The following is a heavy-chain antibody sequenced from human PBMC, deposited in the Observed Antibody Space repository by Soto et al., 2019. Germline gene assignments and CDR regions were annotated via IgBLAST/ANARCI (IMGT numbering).Heavy chain of an antibody. V-gene: IGHV3-30*18. CDR1: GFIFSDYG. CDR2: ISYHGSNK. Sequence: QVQLVESGGGVVQPGRSLRLSCVVSGFIFSDYGMHWVRQAPGKGLEWVAAISYHGSNKYYADSVKGRFTVSRDNSDNPLYLQMSSLRVEDTAVYYCAKIPCREYWSNTPTAVGEWGQGTMVTVSP. CDR3: AKIPCREYWSNTPTAVGE. D-gene: IGHD2-2*01. J-gene: IGHJ3*01.